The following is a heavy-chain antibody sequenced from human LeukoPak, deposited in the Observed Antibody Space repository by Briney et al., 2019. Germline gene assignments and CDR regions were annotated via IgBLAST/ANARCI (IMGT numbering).Heavy chain of an antibody. D-gene: IGHD3-22*01. Sequence: SETLSLTCTVSGGSISSSSYYWGWVRQPPGKGLEWIGSIYYRGSTYYNPSLKSRVTISVDTSKNQFSLKLNSMTAADTAVYNCARLTSGYYYGYFDYWGQGTLVTVSS. V-gene: IGHV4-39*01. CDR2: IYYRGST. J-gene: IGHJ4*02. CDR3: ARLTSGYYYGYFDY. CDR1: GGSISSSSYY.